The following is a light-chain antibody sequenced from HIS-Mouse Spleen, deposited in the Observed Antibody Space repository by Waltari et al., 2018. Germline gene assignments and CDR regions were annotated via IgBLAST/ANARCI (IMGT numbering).Light chain of an antibody. J-gene: IGLJ2*01. CDR3: QAWDSSTANVV. Sequence: SYELTQPPSVSVSPGQTASITCSGDKLGDKYACWYHQKPGQSPVLVIYQDSKRPSGIPERFSGSNSGNTATLTISGTQAMDEADYYCQAWDSSTANVVFGGGTKLTVL. CDR1: KLGDKY. CDR2: QDS. V-gene: IGLV3-1*01.